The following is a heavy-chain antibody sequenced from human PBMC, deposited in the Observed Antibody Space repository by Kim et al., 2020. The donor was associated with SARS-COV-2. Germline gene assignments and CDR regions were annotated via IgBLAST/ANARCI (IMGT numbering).Heavy chain of an antibody. J-gene: IGHJ6*02. V-gene: IGHV3-48*02. CDR3: ARGSSGYYYYYYYGMDV. Sequence: VKGRFTISRDNAKNSLYLQMNSLRDEDTAVYYCARGSSGYYYYYYYGMDVWGQGTTVTVSS. D-gene: IGHD3-22*01.